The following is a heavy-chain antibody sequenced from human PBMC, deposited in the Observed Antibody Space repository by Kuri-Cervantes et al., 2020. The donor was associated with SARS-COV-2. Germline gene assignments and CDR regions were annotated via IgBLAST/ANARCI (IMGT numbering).Heavy chain of an antibody. J-gene: IGHJ6*03. CDR3: ASLLSGGGAHLYYFYMDA. D-gene: IGHD3-16*01. CDR2: INWNGGST. Sequence: GGSLRLSCAASGFTFDDYGMSWVRQAPGKGLEWVSRINWNGGSTGYADSVKGRFTISRDNAKNSLYLQMNSLRAEDTAVYYCASLLSGGGAHLYYFYMDAWGKGTSVTVSS. V-gene: IGHV3-20*04. CDR1: GFTFDDYG.